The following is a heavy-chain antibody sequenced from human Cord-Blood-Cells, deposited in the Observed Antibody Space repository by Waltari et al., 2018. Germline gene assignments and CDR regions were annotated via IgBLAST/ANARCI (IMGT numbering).Heavy chain of an antibody. CDR3: ASYYYDSSGPYDAFDI. CDR1: GGSFSGYY. CDR2: INHSGST. V-gene: IGHV4-34*01. D-gene: IGHD3-22*01. Sequence: QVQLQQWGAGLLKPSETLSLTCAVYGGSFSGYYWSWIGQPPGKGLEWIGEINHSGSTNYNPSLKSRVTISVDTSKNQFSLKLSSVTAADTAVYYCASYYYDSSGPYDAFDIWGQGTMVTVSS. J-gene: IGHJ3*02.